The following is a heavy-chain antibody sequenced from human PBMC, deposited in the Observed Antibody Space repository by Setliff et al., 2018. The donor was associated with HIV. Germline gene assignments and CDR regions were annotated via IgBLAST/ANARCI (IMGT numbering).Heavy chain of an antibody. CDR1: GYSFTSYT. D-gene: IGHD6-6*01. J-gene: IGHJ5*02. CDR3: ARGFSVYSSSDPLLNWFDP. CDR2: INVVNVNT. Sequence: ASVKVSCKTSGYSFTSYTMHWLRQAPGQRPEWVGWINVVNVNTKYSQKFQGRVTMTTDTSTSTAYMELRSLRSEDTAVYYCARGFSVYSSSDPLLNWFDPWGQGTLVTVSS. V-gene: IGHV1-3*01.